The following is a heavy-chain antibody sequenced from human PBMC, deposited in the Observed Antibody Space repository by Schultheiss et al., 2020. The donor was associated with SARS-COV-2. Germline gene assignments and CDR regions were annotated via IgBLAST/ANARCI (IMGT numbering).Heavy chain of an antibody. V-gene: IGHV3-23*01. CDR1: GFTFSSYA. J-gene: IGHJ4*02. Sequence: GGSLRLSCAASGFTFSSYAMSWVRQAPGKGLEWVSAISGSGGSTYYADSVKGRFNISRDNAKKSLYLQMNSLRAEDTAVYYCAREKIGFDYWGQGTLVTVSS. CDR2: ISGSGGST. CDR3: AREKIGFDY.